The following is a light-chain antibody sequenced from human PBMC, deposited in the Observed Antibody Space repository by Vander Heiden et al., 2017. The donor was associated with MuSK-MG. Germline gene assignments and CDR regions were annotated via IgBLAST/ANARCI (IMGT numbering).Light chain of an antibody. CDR2: EAS. Sequence: DTQMNMSPSSLSASVGDRVTITCQASQVISIYLNWYQQKPGKAPKLLIYEASSLETGVPSRFSGSGSGTDFTFTISSLQPEDIATYYCQQYHSIPVTFGRGTQVEIK. J-gene: IGKJ4*01. CDR1: QVISIY. V-gene: IGKV1-33*01. CDR3: QQYHSIPVT.